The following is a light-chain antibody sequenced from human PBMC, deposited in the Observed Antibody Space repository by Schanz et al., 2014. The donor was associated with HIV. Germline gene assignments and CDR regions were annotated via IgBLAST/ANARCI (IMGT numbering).Light chain of an antibody. Sequence: QSVLTQPPSASGTPGQRVTISCSGSSSNIGSSYVYWYQQFPGTAPKLLIYRSDQRPSGVPDRFSGSKSGTSASLAITGLQADDEADYYCQSYDTSLSVWVFGGGTKLTVL. J-gene: IGLJ3*02. V-gene: IGLV1-47*01. CDR1: SSNIGSSY. CDR3: QSYDTSLSVWV. CDR2: RSD.